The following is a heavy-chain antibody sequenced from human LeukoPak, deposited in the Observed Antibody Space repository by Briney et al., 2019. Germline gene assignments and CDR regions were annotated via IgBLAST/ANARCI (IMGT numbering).Heavy chain of an antibody. J-gene: IGHJ4*02. CDR2: INTNTGNP. V-gene: IGHV7-4-1*02. Sequence: ASGKVSCKASGYTFTSYAINWVRQAPGQGGGWRGWINTNTGNPTYAHGFTGQFVFSLDTSGSTAYLQISSLKAEDTAIYYCARALWFGDFDYWGQGTLVTVSS. CDR3: ARALWFGDFDY. CDR1: GYTFTSYA. D-gene: IGHD3-10*01.